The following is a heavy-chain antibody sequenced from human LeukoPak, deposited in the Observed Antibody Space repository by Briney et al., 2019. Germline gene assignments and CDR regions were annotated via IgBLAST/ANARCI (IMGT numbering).Heavy chain of an antibody. D-gene: IGHD1-26*01. Sequence: SETLSLTCTVSGGSISSYYWSWIRQPPGKGLEWIGYIYYSGSTNYNPSLKSRVTISVDTSKNQFSLKLTSVTAADTAVYYCARHQKRELPEAPFDWGQGTLVTVSS. CDR3: ARHQKRELPEAPFD. V-gene: IGHV4-59*08. CDR1: GGSISSYY. J-gene: IGHJ4*02. CDR2: IYYSGST.